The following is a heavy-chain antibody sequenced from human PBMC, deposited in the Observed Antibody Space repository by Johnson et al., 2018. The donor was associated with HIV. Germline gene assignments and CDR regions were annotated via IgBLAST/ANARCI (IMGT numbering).Heavy chain of an antibody. J-gene: IGHJ3*02. CDR1: GFTVSSNY. Sequence: VQLVESGGGVVQPGRSLRLSCAASGFTVSSNYMSWVRQAPGKGLEWVSVIYSGGSTYYADSVKGRFSISRDNSKNTMYLQMNSLRAEDTAVYFCARDRGTVVIWSDAFDIWGQGTMVTVSS. CDR2: IYSGGST. CDR3: ARDRGTVVIWSDAFDI. D-gene: IGHD3-22*01. V-gene: IGHV3-66*01.